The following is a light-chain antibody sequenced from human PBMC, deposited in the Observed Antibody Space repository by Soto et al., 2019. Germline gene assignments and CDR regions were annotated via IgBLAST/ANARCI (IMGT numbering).Light chain of an antibody. CDR1: QTAGGN. CDR3: QQYTNWPAWT. J-gene: IGKJ1*01. CDR2: DVS. V-gene: IGKV3-15*01. Sequence: RVMTQSPATLSVSPGGRATLPCRARQTAGGNVARYQQKRGHSPRRLIYDVSTKATGITTRFTGSGSGTEFTLTISNLQSEAFALYYCQQYTNWPAWTFRQGTKVEIK.